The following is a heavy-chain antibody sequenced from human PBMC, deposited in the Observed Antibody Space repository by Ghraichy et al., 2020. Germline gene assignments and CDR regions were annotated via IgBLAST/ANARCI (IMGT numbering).Heavy chain of an antibody. CDR1: GFTFSSYA. V-gene: IGHV3-23*01. Sequence: LSLTCAASGFTFSSYAMSWVRQAPGKGLEWVSAISGSGGSTYYADSVKGRFTISRDNSKNTLYLQMNSLRAEDTAVYYCAKPPVAGTEDYWGQGTLVTVSS. D-gene: IGHD6-19*01. CDR3: AKPPVAGTEDY. CDR2: ISGSGGST. J-gene: IGHJ4*02.